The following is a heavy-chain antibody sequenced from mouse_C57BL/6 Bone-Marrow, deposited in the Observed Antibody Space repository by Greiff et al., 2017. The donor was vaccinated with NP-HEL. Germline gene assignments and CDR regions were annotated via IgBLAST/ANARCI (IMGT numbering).Heavy chain of an antibody. V-gene: IGHV1-9*01. J-gene: IGHJ3*01. CDR1: GYTFTGYW. D-gene: IGHD1-1*01. Sequence: QVQLQQSGAELMKPGASVKLSCKATGYTFTGYWIEWVKQRPGHGLEWIGEILPGSGSTNYNEKFKGKATFTADTSSNTAYMQLSSLTTEDSAIYYCARLVYYYGSSYAWFAYWGQGTLVTVSA. CDR3: ARLVYYYGSSYAWFAY. CDR2: ILPGSGST.